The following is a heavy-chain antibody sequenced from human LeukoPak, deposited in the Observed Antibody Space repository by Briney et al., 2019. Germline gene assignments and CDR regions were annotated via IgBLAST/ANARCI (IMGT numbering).Heavy chain of an antibody. D-gene: IGHD1-1*01. J-gene: IGHJ4*02. CDR2: ISAYNGNT. CDR1: GYTFTSYG. Sequence: GASVKVSCKASGYTFTSYGISWVRQAPGQGLEWMGWISAYNGNTNYAQKLQGRVTMTTDTSTSTAYMELRSLRSDDTAVYYCAKKVDKSDWNLKRAFDYWGQGTLVTVST. CDR3: AKKVDKSDWNLKRAFDY. V-gene: IGHV1-18*01.